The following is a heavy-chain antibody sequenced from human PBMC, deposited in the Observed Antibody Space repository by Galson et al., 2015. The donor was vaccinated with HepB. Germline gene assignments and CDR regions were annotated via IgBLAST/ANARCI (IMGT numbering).Heavy chain of an antibody. J-gene: IGHJ4*02. CDR1: GFTVSSNY. V-gene: IGHV3-66*01. CDR2: IYSGGST. Sequence: SLRLSCAASGFTVSSNYMSWVRQAPGKGLEWVSVIYSGGSTYYADSVKGRFTISRDNSKNTLYLQMNSLRAEDTAVYYCARDTDARFYGDPLYYFDYWGQGTLVTVSS. D-gene: IGHD4-17*01. CDR3: ARDTDARFYGDPLYYFDY.